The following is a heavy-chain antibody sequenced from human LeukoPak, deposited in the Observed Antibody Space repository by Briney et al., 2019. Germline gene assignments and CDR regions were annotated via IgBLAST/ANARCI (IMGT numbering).Heavy chain of an antibody. CDR1: GYAFTSEG. J-gene: IGHJ3*02. CDR3: ASDRSGAFDI. D-gene: IGHD1-26*01. V-gene: IGHV1-18*01. Sequence: ASGPVSCKPCGYAFTSEGIRRLRQAAGQKQEWMGWISAYNGNTNYEQKLQGRVTMTRDTSTSTAYMELRSLRPDDTAVYYCASDRSGAFDIWGQGTMVTVSS. CDR2: ISAYNGNT.